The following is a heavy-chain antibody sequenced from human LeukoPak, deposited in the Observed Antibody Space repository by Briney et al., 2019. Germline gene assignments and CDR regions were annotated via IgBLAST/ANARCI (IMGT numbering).Heavy chain of an antibody. J-gene: IGHJ4*02. CDR1: GFTFSSSE. CDR3: ARGDGYTTTWYLAY. CDR2: ISSSAGTR. D-gene: IGHD6-13*01. Sequence: GGSLRLSCAASGFTFSSSEMNGVRQAPGKGLEWVSYISSSAGTRYYADSVKGRFTISRDNAKNSLYLQMNSLTAEDTAVYYCARGDGYTTTWYLAYWGRGTLVTVSS. V-gene: IGHV3-48*03.